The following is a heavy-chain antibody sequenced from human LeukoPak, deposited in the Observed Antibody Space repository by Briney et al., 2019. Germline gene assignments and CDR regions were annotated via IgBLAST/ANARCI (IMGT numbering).Heavy chain of an antibody. D-gene: IGHD6-13*01. CDR2: NYYSGTT. J-gene: IGHJ4*02. Sequence: SETLSLTCSVSGGSISSYYWSWIRQPPGKGLEWIGYNYYSGTTNYNPSLKSRVTISVDRSKNQSSLRLTSVTAADTAVYYCARERASAGPHFEHWGQGTLVTVSS. V-gene: IGHV4-59*13. CDR3: ARERASAGPHFEH. CDR1: GGSISSYY.